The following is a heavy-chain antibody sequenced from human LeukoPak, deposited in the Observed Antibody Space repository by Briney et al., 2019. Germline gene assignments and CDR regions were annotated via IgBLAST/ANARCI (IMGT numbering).Heavy chain of an antibody. J-gene: IGHJ4*02. CDR1: GFTFSSYA. V-gene: IGHV3-30*01. Sequence: GGSLRLSCAASGFTFSSYAMHWVRQAPGKGLEWVAVISYDGSNKYYADSVKGRFTISRDNSKNTLYLQMNSLRAEDTAVYYCARLYRSLGLSVEYWGQGTLVTVSS. CDR2: ISYDGSNK. D-gene: IGHD6-6*01. CDR3: ARLYRSLGLSVEY.